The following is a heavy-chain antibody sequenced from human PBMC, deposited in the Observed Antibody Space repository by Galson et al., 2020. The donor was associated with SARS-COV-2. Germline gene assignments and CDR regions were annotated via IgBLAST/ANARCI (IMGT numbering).Heavy chain of an antibody. CDR3: ARITYYYDSSGYYRPLIDY. CDR2: IDWDDDK. Sequence: SGPTLVKPTQTLTLTCTFSGFSLSTSGMCVSWIRQPPGKALEWLARIDWDDDKYYSTSLKTRLTISKDTSKNQVVLTMTNMDPVDTATYYCARITYYYDSSGYYRPLIDYWGQGTLVTVSS. CDR1: GFSLSTSGMC. J-gene: IGHJ4*02. D-gene: IGHD3-22*01. V-gene: IGHV2-70*11.